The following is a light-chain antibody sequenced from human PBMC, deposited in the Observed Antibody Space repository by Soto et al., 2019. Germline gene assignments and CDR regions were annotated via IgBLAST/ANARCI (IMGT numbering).Light chain of an antibody. CDR3: QQYNNWPIT. J-gene: IGKJ5*01. CDR1: QGVSRY. Sequence: EIVLTQSPATLSVSPGERATLSCRASQGVSRYLAWYQQKPGQAPTLLIYDASTRATGIPARFSGSGSGTEFTLTISSLQSEDFAVYYCQQYNNWPITFGQGTRLEIK. V-gene: IGKV3-15*01. CDR2: DAS.